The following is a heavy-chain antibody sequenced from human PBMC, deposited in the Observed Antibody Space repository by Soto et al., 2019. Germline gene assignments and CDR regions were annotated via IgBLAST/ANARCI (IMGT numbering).Heavy chain of an antibody. CDR2: ISWNSGSI. CDR1: GFTFDDYA. J-gene: IGHJ4*02. V-gene: IGHV3-9*01. CDR3: AKDIGRSPDEIRPLDH. D-gene: IGHD2-2*03. Sequence: SLRLSCAASGFTFDDYAMHWVRQAPGKGLEWVSGISWNSGSINYADSVKGRFTISRDNAKNSLYLQMNSLRSEDTALYYCAKDIGRSPDEIRPLDHWGQGTLVTVSS.